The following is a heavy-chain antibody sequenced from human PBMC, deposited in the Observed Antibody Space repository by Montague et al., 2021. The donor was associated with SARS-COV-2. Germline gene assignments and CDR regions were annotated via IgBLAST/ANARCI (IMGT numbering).Heavy chain of an antibody. CDR1: DGSIRSYY. D-gene: IGHD3-10*01. CDR2: MHDSGTA. V-gene: IGHV4-59*08. J-gene: IGHJ4*02. Sequence: SETLSLTCTVSDGSIRSYYWNWMRQTPGKGLERIGYMHDSGTANYNPSLRRRVTLMVDASRHQFSLELSSVTAADTAMYYCTRLPRGSGTWGYFDYWAQGTLVTVSS. CDR3: TRLPRGSGTWGYFDY.